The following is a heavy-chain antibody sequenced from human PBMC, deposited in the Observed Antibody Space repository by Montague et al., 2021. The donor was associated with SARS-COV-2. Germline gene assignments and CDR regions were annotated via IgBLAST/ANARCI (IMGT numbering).Heavy chain of an antibody. CDR3: ARGLPTVRGGIRWFDP. CDR1: GGSISSYY. D-gene: IGHD3-10*01. CDR2: IYYSGST. Sequence: SETLSLTCTVSGGSISSYYWSWIRQPPGKGLEWIGYIYYSGSTNYNPSLKSRVTISVDTSKNQFSLKLSSVTAADTAVFYCARGLPTVRGGIRWFDPWGQGTLVTVSS. V-gene: IGHV4-59*01. J-gene: IGHJ5*02.